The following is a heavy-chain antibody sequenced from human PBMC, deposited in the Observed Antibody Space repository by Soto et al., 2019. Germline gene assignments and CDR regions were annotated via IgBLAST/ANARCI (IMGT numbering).Heavy chain of an antibody. CDR3: ARDQGGDCSGGSCYVSSYYYYGMDV. CDR2: IWYDGSNK. J-gene: IGHJ6*02. V-gene: IGHV3-33*01. CDR1: GFTFSSYG. D-gene: IGHD2-15*01. Sequence: PGGSLRLSCAASGFTFSSYGMHWVRQAPGKGLEWVAVIWYDGSNKYYADSVKGRFTISRDNSKNTLYLKMNSLRAEETAVYYCARDQGGDCSGGSCYVSSYYYYGMDVWGQGTTVTVSS.